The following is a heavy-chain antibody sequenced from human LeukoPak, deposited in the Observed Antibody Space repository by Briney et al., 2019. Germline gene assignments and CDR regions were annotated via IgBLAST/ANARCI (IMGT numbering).Heavy chain of an antibody. CDR1: GYTFTGYY. CDR3: ARDPENYDFWSGYVDY. D-gene: IGHD3-3*01. CDR2: INANSGGR. V-gene: IGHV1-2*02. Sequence: ASVKVSCKASGYTFTGYYMNWVRQAPGQGLEGMGWINANSGGRDYAQKFQGRVTMTRDTSISTAYMKLCRLRSDDTAVYYCARDPENYDFWSGYVDYWGQGTLVTVSS. J-gene: IGHJ4*02.